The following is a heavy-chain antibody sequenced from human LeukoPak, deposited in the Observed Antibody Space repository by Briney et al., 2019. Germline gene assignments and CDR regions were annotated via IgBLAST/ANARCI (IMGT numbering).Heavy chain of an antibody. D-gene: IGHD6-13*01. CDR1: GGSFSGYY. CDR3: ARESHSSSFRWFDP. V-gene: IGHV4-34*01. CDR2: INHSGST. J-gene: IGHJ5*02. Sequence: PSETLSLTCAVYGGSFSGYYWSWIRQPPGKGLEWIGEINHSGSTSYNPSLKSRVTISVDTSKNQFSLKLSSVTAADTAVYYCARESHSSSFRWFDPWGQGTLVTVSS.